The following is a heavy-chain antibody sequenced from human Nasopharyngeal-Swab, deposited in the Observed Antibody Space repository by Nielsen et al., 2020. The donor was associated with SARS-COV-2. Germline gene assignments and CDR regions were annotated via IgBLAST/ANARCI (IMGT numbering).Heavy chain of an antibody. D-gene: IGHD2-2*01. J-gene: IGHJ4*02. V-gene: IGHV4-59*01. CDR3: ARIGCSSTSCYSFDY. Sequence: SETLSLTCTISGDSFNSYYWSWIRQPPGKGLEWIGYIYYTGSTNYNPSLKSRVTISVDTSKNQFSLKLSSVTAADTAVYYCARIGCSSTSCYSFDYWGQGTLVTVSS. CDR2: IYYTGST. CDR1: GDSFNSYY.